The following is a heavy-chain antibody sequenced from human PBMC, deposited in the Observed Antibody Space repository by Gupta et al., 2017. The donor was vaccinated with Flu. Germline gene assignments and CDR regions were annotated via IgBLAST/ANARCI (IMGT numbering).Heavy chain of an antibody. Sequence: EVEVVESGGGSAQPGGSLRLSCSASGFTFRDYWMHWVRQVPGKGLVWVSRITGDGRTTTYADSVKGRFTISRDNSKGKVYLQMNSLRPEDTAVYFCAREGNWKAGCHHFDYWGQGILVTVSS. J-gene: IGHJ4*02. CDR1: GFTFRDYW. CDR2: ITGDGRTT. V-gene: IGHV3-74*03. CDR3: AREGNWKAGCHHFDY. D-gene: IGHD6-19*01.